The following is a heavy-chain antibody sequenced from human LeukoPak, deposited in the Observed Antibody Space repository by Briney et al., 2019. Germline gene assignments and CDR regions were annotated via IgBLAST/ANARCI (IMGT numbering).Heavy chain of an antibody. J-gene: IGHJ6*02. CDR2: INDNGVST. Sequence: GGSLRLSCAASGFTFSSYAMTWVRQAPGKGLEWVSAINDNGVSTYYADPVKGRFTISRDNSKNKLFLQMNSLRAEDTAVYYCAKGLSSGYCSGGSCYGYYGMDVWGQGTTVTVSS. D-gene: IGHD2-15*01. V-gene: IGHV3-23*01. CDR3: AKGLSSGYCSGGSCYGYYGMDV. CDR1: GFTFSSYA.